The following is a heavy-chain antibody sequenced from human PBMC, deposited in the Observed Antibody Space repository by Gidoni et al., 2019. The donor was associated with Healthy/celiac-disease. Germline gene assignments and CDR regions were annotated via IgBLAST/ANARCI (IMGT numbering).Heavy chain of an antibody. CDR2: INPSGGST. CDR3: ARRAYYGSGSYTGVDY. CDR1: GYTFTSYY. V-gene: IGHV1-46*01. D-gene: IGHD3-10*01. Sequence: QVQLVPSGAEVKKPGSSVKVSCKASGYTFTSYYMHCVRQAPGQGLEWMGIINPSGGSTSYAQKFQGRVTMTRDTSTSTVYMELSSLRSEDTAVYYCARRAYYGSGSYTGVDYWGQGTLVTVSS. J-gene: IGHJ4*02.